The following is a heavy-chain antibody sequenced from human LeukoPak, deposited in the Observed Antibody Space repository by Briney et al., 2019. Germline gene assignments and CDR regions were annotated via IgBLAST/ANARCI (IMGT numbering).Heavy chain of an antibody. Sequence: SETLSLTCAVYGGSFSGYYWSWIRQPPGKGLERIGEINHSGSTNYNPSLKSRVTISVDTSKNQFSLKLSSVTAADTAVYYCARGVTKDIVVVPAASRDYWGQGTLVTVSS. V-gene: IGHV4-34*01. CDR2: INHSGST. CDR1: GGSFSGYY. CDR3: ARGVTKDIVVVPAASRDY. J-gene: IGHJ4*02. D-gene: IGHD2-2*01.